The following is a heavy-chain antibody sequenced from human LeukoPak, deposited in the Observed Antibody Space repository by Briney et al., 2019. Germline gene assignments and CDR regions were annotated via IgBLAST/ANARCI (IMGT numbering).Heavy chain of an antibody. CDR1: GFTVNSNY. CDR2: FYSDGRT. Sequence: PGGSLRLSCAVSGFTVNSNYMSWVRQAPGKGLEWVSGFYSDGRTYYAGSVQGRFTMSRDSSKNTVYLQMNSVRAEDTAVYYCARYDSGSGPGGLDYWGQGTLVTVSS. V-gene: IGHV3-53*01. D-gene: IGHD3-10*01. J-gene: IGHJ4*02. CDR3: ARYDSGSGPGGLDY.